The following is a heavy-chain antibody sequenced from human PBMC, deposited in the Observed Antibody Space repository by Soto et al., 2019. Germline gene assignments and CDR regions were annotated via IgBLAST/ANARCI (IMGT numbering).Heavy chain of an antibody. V-gene: IGHV5-51*01. Sequence: PGESLKISCKGSGYSFTSYWIGWVRQMPGKGLEWMGIIYPGDSDTRYSPSFQGQVTISADKSISTAYLQWSSLKASDTAMYYCARAMYSSSWYSPYGMDVWGQGTTVTVSS. CDR1: GYSFTSYW. CDR3: ARAMYSSSWYSPYGMDV. CDR2: IYPGDSDT. D-gene: IGHD6-13*01. J-gene: IGHJ6*02.